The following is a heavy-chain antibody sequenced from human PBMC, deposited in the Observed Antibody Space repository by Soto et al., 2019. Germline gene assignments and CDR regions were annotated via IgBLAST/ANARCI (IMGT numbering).Heavy chain of an antibody. Sequence: SETLSLTCTVSGGSMRNYFWTWIRQPPRKGLEWIGYIHYSGATSFFPSYNPSLRGRVTISEDTSKNQFSLKLLSVTTADTAVYFCAAGEASSRNLAPYYLDFWGQGTLVTVSS. D-gene: IGHD6-13*01. CDR3: AAGEASSRNLAPYYLDF. V-gene: IGHV4-59*01. CDR1: GGSMRNYF. J-gene: IGHJ4*02. CDR2: IHYSGATSFFP.